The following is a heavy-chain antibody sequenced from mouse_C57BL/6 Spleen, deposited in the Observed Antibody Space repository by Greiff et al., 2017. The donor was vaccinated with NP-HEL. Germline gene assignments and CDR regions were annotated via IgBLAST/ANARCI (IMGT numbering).Heavy chain of an antibody. Sequence: VQLQQPGAELVRPGTSVKLSCKASGYTFTSYWMHWVKQRPGQGLEWIGVIDPSDSYTNYNQKFKGKATLTVDTSSSTAYMQLSSLTSEDSAVYYCARLTTVVYFDYWGQGTTLTVSS. J-gene: IGHJ2*01. CDR2: IDPSDSYT. CDR3: ARLTTVVYFDY. V-gene: IGHV1-59*01. D-gene: IGHD1-1*01. CDR1: GYTFTSYW.